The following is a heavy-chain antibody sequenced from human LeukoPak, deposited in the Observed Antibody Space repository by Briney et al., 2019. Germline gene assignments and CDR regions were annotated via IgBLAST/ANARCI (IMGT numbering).Heavy chain of an antibody. Sequence: ASVKVSCRASGYTFIAYYMHWVRQAPGQGLEWMGWIDPSSGGTNYAQKFQGRVTMTRDTSISTAYMELSELRSDDTAVYYCAGQKDPRPIDYWGQGTLITVSS. CDR2: IDPSSGGT. V-gene: IGHV1-2*02. CDR1: GYTFIAYY. CDR3: AGQKDPRPIDY. J-gene: IGHJ4*02.